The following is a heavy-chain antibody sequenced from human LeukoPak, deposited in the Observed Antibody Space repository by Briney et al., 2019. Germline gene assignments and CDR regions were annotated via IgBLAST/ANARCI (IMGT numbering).Heavy chain of an antibody. Sequence: GGSLRVSCAASGFTFSFYAMSWVRQAPGKGLEWVSVIYSGGSTYYADSVKGRFTISRDNSKNTLYLQMNSLRAEDTAVYYCARDRYDFWSGYPPDYYYYGMDVWGQGTTVTVSS. CDR1: GFTFSFYA. V-gene: IGHV3-53*01. CDR2: IYSGGST. D-gene: IGHD3-3*01. J-gene: IGHJ6*02. CDR3: ARDRYDFWSGYPPDYYYYGMDV.